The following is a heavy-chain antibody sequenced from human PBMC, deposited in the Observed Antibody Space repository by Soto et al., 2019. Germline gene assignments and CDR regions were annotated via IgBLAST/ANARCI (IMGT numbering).Heavy chain of an antibody. J-gene: IGHJ4*01. CDR3: ARGNIRIEY. Sequence: SETLSLTCTVYGGSFSDYYSTWIRQPPGEGLEWIGEIHHNRYTNYNPSLKSRVTISVDTSKNQFSLKLSSETAADTAVYYCARGNIRIEYWGHGTLVTV. CDR1: GGSFSDYY. CDR2: IHHNRYT. V-gene: IGHV4-34*01.